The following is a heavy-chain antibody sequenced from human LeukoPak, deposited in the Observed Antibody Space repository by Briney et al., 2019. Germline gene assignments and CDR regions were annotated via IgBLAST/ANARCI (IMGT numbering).Heavy chain of an antibody. CDR1: GFTFSSHW. D-gene: IGHD6-13*01. CDR3: ARERQQLLYFDY. J-gene: IGHJ4*02. CDR2: IKQDGSEV. V-gene: IGHV3-7*01. Sequence: QTGGSLRLSCGASGFTFSSHWMTWVRQAPGEGLEFVANIKQDGSEVNYAASVKGRFTVSRDNAKNSLYLQMNSLRAEDTALYYCARERQQLLYFDYWGQGTLVTVSS.